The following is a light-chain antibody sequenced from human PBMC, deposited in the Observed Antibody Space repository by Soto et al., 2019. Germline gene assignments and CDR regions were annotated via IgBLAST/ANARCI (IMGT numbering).Light chain of an antibody. CDR2: DVS. Sequence: QSALTQPASVSGSPGQSITISCTGTTSDVGRYNYVSWYQQHPGKAPKLIIYDVSNRPSGVSNRFSGSKSGNTASPTISGLQAEDEADYYCNSYTSSSTYVFGTGTKVTVL. CDR3: NSYTSSSTYV. J-gene: IGLJ1*01. CDR1: TSDVGRYNY. V-gene: IGLV2-14*01.